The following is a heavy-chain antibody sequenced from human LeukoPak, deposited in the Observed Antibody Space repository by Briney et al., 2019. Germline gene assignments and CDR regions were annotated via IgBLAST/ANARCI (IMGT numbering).Heavy chain of an antibody. J-gene: IGHJ6*02. CDR1: GFTFSSYA. CDR3: AKDNIVVVPAAIIGYYGMDA. CDR2: ISGSGGST. D-gene: IGHD2-2*02. V-gene: IGHV3-23*01. Sequence: GGSLRLSCAASGFTFSSYAMSWVRQAPGKGLEWVSAISGSGGSTYYADSVKGRFTISRDNSKNTLYLQMNSLRAEDTAVYYCAKDNIVVVPAAIIGYYGMDAWGQGTTVTVSS.